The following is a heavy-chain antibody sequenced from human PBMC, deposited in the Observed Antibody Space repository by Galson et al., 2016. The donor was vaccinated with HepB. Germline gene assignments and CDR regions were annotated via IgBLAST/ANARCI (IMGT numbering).Heavy chain of an antibody. V-gene: IGHV3-23*01. J-gene: IGHJ4*02. D-gene: IGHD1-14*01. CDR1: GFTFSSYA. CDR3: AKGVNQQHPYYFAS. CDR2: ISGSGDTA. Sequence: SLRLSCAASGFTFSSYAMSWVRQAPGKGLEWVSAISGSGDTAFYTYSMKGRFTISRDNSENTLYLQMNSLRAGDTALYYCAKGVNQQHPYYFASWGQGILVTVSS.